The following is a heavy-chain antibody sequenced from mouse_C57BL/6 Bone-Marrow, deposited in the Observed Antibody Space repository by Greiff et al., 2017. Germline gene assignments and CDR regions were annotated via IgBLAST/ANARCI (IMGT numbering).Heavy chain of an antibody. Sequence: QVQLQQPGPALVKPGASVKISCKASGYEFSSSWMNWVTQRPGKGLEWIGRIYPGDGDTNYNGKFKGTATLTAAKSSSTAYRQLSILTSEDSAVDFCARGSMVKRAWFAYWGQGTLVTVSA. CDR2: IYPGDGDT. CDR1: GYEFSSSW. V-gene: IGHV1-82*01. J-gene: IGHJ3*01. D-gene: IGHD2-1*01. CDR3: ARGSMVKRAWFAY.